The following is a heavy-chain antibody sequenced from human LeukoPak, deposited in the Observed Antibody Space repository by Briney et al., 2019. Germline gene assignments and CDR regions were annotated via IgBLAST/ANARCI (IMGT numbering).Heavy chain of an antibody. CDR2: IYYSGST. V-gene: IGHV4-30-4*01. CDR3: ARLAGALIIFDY. Sequence: SSETLSLTCTVSGGSISSGDYYWSWIRQPPGKGLEWIGYIYYSGSTYYNPSLKSRVTISVDTSKNQFSLKLSSVTAADTAVYYCARLAGALIIFDYWGQGTLVTVSS. J-gene: IGHJ4*02. D-gene: IGHD3-10*01. CDR1: GGSISSGDYY.